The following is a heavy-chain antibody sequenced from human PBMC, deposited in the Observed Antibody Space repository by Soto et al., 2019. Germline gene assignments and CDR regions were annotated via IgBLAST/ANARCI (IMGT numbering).Heavy chain of an antibody. V-gene: IGHV4-34*10. D-gene: IGHD1-1*01. CDR2: IYHTGST. Sequence: SETLSLTCAVYGGSFANYYWTWIRQPPGKGLEWIGSIYHTGSTYYSKSLRSRLTMSVDTSKSQFSLRLSSVTAADTAVYYCARATGTLRSRNCDYWGQGSLVTVSS. J-gene: IGHJ4*02. CDR1: GGSFANYY. CDR3: ARATGTLRSRNCDY.